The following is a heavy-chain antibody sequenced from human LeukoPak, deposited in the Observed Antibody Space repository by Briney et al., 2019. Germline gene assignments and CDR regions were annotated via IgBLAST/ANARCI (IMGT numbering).Heavy chain of an antibody. Sequence: SETLSLTCTVSGGFISSYYWSWIRQPAGKGLEWTGRTYTSGSTNYNPSLKSRVTMSVDTSKNQFSLKLSSVTAADTAVYYCARDLAAAGPGVLDYWGQGTLVTVSS. J-gene: IGHJ4*02. V-gene: IGHV4-4*07. D-gene: IGHD6-13*01. CDR3: ARDLAAAGPGVLDY. CDR2: TYTSGST. CDR1: GGFISSYY.